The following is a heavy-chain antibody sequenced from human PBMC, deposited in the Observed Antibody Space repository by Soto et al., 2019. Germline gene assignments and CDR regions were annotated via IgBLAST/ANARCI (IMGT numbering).Heavy chain of an antibody. D-gene: IGHD3-16*01. CDR3: ASVTFGGVVLAH. CDR1: AASFSKYY. Sequence: SETLSLTCTVSAASFSKYYWSRIRQPPGKGLEWIGYIYFNGNTNYNPSLKRRVTISIDTSKKQISLNLTSVTDADTAVYYCASVTFGGVVLAHWGQGTPVTVSS. J-gene: IGHJ4*02. CDR2: IYFNGNT. V-gene: IGHV4-59*01.